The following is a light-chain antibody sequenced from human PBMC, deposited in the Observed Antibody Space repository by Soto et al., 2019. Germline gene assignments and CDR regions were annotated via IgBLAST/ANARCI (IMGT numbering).Light chain of an antibody. V-gene: IGKV3-20*01. CDR3: QQYGRSPWT. CDR1: QSVSSSY. CDR2: GGS. Sequence: EIVLTQSPGTLSLSPGERATLSCRASQSVSSSYLAWYQQKPGQAPRLLLYGGSSRATGIPDRFSGSGAGKDFTLTISRLEPEDSAVYYCQQYGRSPWTFGQGTKVEIK. J-gene: IGKJ1*01.